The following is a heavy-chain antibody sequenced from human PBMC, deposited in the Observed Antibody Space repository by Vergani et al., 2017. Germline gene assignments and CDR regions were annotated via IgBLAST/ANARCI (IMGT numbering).Heavy chain of an antibody. CDR1: GYTFTSYG. CDR3: ARDPYIVVVPAAPYYYYYYGMDV. CDR2: ISAYNGNT. D-gene: IGHD2-2*01. Sequence: QVQLVQSGAEVKQPGASVKVSCKASGYTFTSYGISCVRQAPGQGLEWMGWISAYNGNTNYAQKLQGRVTMTTDTSTSTAYMELRILRSDDTAVYYCARDPYIVVVPAAPYYYYYYGMDVWGQGTTVTVSS. V-gene: IGHV1-18*04. J-gene: IGHJ6*02.